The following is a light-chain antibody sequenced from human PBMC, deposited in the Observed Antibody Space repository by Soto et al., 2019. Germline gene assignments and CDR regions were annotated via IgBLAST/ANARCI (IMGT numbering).Light chain of an antibody. CDR3: SSYAGSKNFYV. CDR2: EVS. J-gene: IGLJ1*01. Sequence: QSALTQPPSASGSPGQSVTISCTGTSSDVGGYNYVSWYQQHPGKAPKLMIYEVSKRSLGIPDRFSGSKSGNTASLTVSGLQAEDEADYYCSSYAGSKNFYVFGTGTKVTVL. V-gene: IGLV2-8*01. CDR1: SSDVGGYNY.